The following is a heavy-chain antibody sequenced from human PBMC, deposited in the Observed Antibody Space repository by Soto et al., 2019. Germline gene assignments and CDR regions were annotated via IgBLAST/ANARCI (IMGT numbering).Heavy chain of an antibody. Sequence: ETLSLTCAVSGGSISSSNWWSWVRQPPGKGLEWIGEIYHSGSTNYNPSLKSRVTISVDKSKNQFSLKLSSVTAADTAVYYCARVAVAGTRVDYWGQGTLVTSPQ. CDR2: IYHSGST. J-gene: IGHJ4*02. V-gene: IGHV4-4*02. CDR1: GGSISSSNW. CDR3: ARVAVAGTRVDY. D-gene: IGHD6-19*01.